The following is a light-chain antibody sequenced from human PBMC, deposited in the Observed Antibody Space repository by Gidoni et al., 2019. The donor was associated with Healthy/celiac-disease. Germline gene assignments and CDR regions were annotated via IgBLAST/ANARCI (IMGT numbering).Light chain of an antibody. CDR3: QKRKT. CDR2: DAS. V-gene: IGKV3-11*01. Sequence: IVLTQSPATLSLSPGERATLSCRASQSVSSYLAWYQQKPGQAPRLLIYDASNRATGIPARFSGSGSGTDFTRTISSLEPEDFAVYYCQKRKTFGQGTKVEIK. J-gene: IGKJ1*01. CDR1: QSVSSY.